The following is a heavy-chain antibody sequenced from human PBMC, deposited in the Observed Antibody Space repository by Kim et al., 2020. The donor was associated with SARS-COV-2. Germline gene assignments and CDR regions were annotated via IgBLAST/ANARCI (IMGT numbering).Heavy chain of an antibody. J-gene: IGHJ5*02. CDR2: IYPGDSDT. CDR1: GYSFTSYW. CDR3: ARFKRDMGYCSSTSCHRDWFDP. Sequence: GESLKISCKGSGYSFTSYWIGWVRQMPGKGLEWMGIIYPGDSDTRYSPSFQGQVTISADKSISTAYLQWSSLKASDTAMYYCARFKRDMGYCSSTSCHRDWFDPWGQGTLVTVSS. V-gene: IGHV5-51*01. D-gene: IGHD2-2*02.